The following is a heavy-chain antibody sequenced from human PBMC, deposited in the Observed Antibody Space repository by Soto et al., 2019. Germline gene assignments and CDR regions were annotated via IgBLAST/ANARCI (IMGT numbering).Heavy chain of an antibody. CDR2: IGAYNGNR. J-gene: IGHJ5*02. CDR1: GYNFRNYG. CDR3: ARVIGVASMYH. Sequence: ASVKVSCNGSGYNFRNYGITWLRQAPGQGLEWMGWIGAYNGNRKYLQKLQGRVTMTTDTSTNTAYMELTSLKSDDTAVYCCARVIGVASMYHWGQETQVTVSS. V-gene: IGHV1-18*01. D-gene: IGHD5-12*01.